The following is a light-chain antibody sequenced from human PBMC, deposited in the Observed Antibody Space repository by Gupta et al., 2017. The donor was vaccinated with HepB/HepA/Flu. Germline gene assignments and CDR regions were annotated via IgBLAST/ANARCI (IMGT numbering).Light chain of an antibody. Sequence: SALIQPAYASGPPGQSTTISCTGTSSDVGNHNYVSWYQQHPGKAPKLIFFDVSKRPSVVASRFSGSKSGNTASLTISGPQAEDEADYYCSADTSSSNRVFGGGTKLTVL. CDR2: DVS. J-gene: IGLJ3*02. CDR3: SADTSSSNRV. CDR1: SSDVGNHNY. V-gene: IGLV2-14*03.